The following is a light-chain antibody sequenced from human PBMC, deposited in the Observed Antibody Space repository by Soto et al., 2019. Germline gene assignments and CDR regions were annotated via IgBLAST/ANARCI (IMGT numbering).Light chain of an antibody. Sequence: EIVLTQSPGPLSLSPGEIATLFCRASQSVSSNFLAWYQQKPGQAPRLIIYGASSRATGIPDRFSGSGSGTDFTLTISRLEPEDVAVYYCQQYGSSHWTFGQGTKVDIK. CDR2: GAS. J-gene: IGKJ1*01. CDR3: QQYGSSHWT. V-gene: IGKV3-20*01. CDR1: QSVSSNF.